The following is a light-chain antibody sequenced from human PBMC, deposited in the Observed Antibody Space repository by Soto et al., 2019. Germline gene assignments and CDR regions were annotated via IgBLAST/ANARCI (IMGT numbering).Light chain of an antibody. CDR2: KAS. Sequence: DIHITQSRSTLSASVGYRVTITCLASQSISTYLAWYQQKPGKAPKLLIYKASSLESGVPSRFSGSGSGKEFTLTISSLQPDDFATYYCQQYNSYRWTFGLGTKVDIK. J-gene: IGKJ1*01. CDR1: QSISTY. CDR3: QQYNSYRWT. V-gene: IGKV1-5*03.